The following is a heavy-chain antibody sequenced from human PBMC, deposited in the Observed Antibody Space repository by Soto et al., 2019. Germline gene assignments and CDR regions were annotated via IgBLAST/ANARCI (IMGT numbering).Heavy chain of an antibody. V-gene: IGHV1-2*04. Sequence: ASVKVSCKASGYAFTDYYLHWVRQAPGQGLEWMGWINPKSGATHYSQKFQGWVTMTRDTSIRTANMEVTRLTSDATAVYYCAKSIRTGHTSYDFWGLGTLVTVSS. J-gene: IGHJ4*02. CDR3: AKSIRTGHTSYDF. CDR2: INPKSGAT. CDR1: GYAFTDYY. D-gene: IGHD2-2*01.